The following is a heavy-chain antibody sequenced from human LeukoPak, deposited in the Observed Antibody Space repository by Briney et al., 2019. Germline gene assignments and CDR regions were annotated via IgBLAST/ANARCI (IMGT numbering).Heavy chain of an antibody. CDR1: GGTFSSYA. CDR3: ASSGLNVVVVAAIDTFDY. J-gene: IGHJ4*02. D-gene: IGHD2-15*01. V-gene: IGHV1-69*05. Sequence: ASVKVSCKASGGTFSSYAISWVRQAPGQGLEWMGRIIPIFGTANYAQKFQGRVTITTDESTSTAYMELSGLRSEDTAVYYCASSGLNVVVVAAIDTFDYWGQGTLVTVSS. CDR2: IIPIFGTA.